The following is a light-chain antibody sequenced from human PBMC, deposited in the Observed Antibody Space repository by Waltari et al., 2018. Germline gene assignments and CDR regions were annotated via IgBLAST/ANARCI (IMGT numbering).Light chain of an antibody. CDR3: SSYTGRSTLLYV. V-gene: IGLV2-14*01. CDR1: RSDVGRHNY. CDR2: EVS. Sequence: QSALTQPASVSGSPGQSITSSCTGTRSDVGRHNYVAWYQQYPGKAPKLMISEVSNRPSGISNRFSGSKSGHTASLTISGLQAEDEAYYYCSSYTGRSTLLYVFGTGTKVTVL. J-gene: IGLJ1*01.